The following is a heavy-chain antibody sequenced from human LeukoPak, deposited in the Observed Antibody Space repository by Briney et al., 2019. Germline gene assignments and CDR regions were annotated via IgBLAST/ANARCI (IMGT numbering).Heavy chain of an antibody. CDR3: ARSSAAVAGIFDS. CDR2: IYSGGST. J-gene: IGHJ4*02. Sequence: GGSLRLSCAASGFTVSSKYMSWVRQAPGKGLEWVSVIYSGGSTYYADSVRGRFTISRDNSKNSLYLQMNSLRVEDTAVYYCARSSAAVAGIFDSWGQGTLVTVSS. V-gene: IGHV3-53*01. CDR1: GFTVSSKY. D-gene: IGHD6-19*01.